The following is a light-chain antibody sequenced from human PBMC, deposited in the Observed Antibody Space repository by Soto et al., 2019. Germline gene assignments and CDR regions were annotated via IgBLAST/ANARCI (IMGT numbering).Light chain of an antibody. V-gene: IGKV1-5*03. CDR2: KAS. Sequence: DIQMTQSPSTLSASVGDRVTITCRASQSISSWLAWYQQKPGKAPKLLIYKASSLESGVPSRFSGSGSETEFTLTISILQPDDFATYYCQQDNSYWTFGQGTKVEIK. J-gene: IGKJ1*01. CDR3: QQDNSYWT. CDR1: QSISSW.